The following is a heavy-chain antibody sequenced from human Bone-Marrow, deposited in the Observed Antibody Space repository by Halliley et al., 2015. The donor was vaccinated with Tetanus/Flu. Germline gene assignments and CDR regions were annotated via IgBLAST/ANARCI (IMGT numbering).Heavy chain of an antibody. V-gene: IGHV4-61*07. D-gene: IGHD6-19*01. CDR3: ARQGRGWN. Sequence: KGLEGIGNIYYSGSTNYNPSLKSRVTVSIDTSKNQFSLKLSSLTAADTAVYYCARQGRGWNWGQGTLVTVSS. CDR2: IYYSGST. J-gene: IGHJ4*02.